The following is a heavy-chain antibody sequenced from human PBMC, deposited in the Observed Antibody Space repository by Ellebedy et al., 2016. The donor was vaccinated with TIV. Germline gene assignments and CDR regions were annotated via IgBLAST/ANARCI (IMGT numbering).Heavy chain of an antibody. Sequence: GESLKISCVASGFTSTSYEMHWVRQAPGKGLEWVAVVSGHATIQLYADAVKGRFTISKDTSKDTVYLQMNSLRVEDTALYYCARDAAPGAPDFFEHWGRGTLVTVSS. D-gene: IGHD3-10*01. V-gene: IGHV3-30-3*01. CDR2: VSGHATIQ. CDR1: GFTSTSYE. J-gene: IGHJ4*02. CDR3: ARDAAPGAPDFFEH.